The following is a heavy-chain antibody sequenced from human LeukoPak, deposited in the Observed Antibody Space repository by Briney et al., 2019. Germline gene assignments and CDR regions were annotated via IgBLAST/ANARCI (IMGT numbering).Heavy chain of an antibody. D-gene: IGHD3-10*02. CDR2: ISSSGSTI. CDR3: AELGITMIGGV. V-gene: IGHV3-48*03. CDR1: GFTFSSYV. Sequence: GGSLRLSCAASGFTFSSYVMNWVRQAPGKGLEWVSYISSSGSTIYYADSVKGRFTISRDNAKNSLYLQMNSPRAEDTAVYYCAELGITMIGGVWGKGTTVTISS. J-gene: IGHJ6*04.